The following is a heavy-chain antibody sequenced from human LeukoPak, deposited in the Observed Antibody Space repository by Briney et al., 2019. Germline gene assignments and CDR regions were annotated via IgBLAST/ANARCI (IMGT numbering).Heavy chain of an antibody. CDR2: IKEDGSEK. D-gene: IGHD6-19*01. V-gene: IGHV3-7*04. CDR1: GFTFSSYD. CDR3: ARLRAGDYFDY. J-gene: IGHJ4*02. Sequence: GGSLRLSCAASGFTFSSYDMNWVRQAPGKGLEWVANIKEDGSEKYYVDSVKGRLTISRDTAKSSLYLQMNSLRAEDTAVYYCARLRAGDYFDYWGQGTLVTVSS.